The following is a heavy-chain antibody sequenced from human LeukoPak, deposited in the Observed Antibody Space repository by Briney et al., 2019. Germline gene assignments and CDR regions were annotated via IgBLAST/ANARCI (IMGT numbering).Heavy chain of an antibody. CDR2: INHSGST. J-gene: IGHJ4*02. CDR1: GGSFSGYY. Sequence: PSETLSLTCAVYGGSFSGYYWSWIRQPPGKGLEWIGEINHSGSTNYNPSLKSRVTISVDTSKNQFSLKLSSVTAADTAVYYCARGPRITIFGVAYFDYWGQGTLVTVSS. CDR3: ARGPRITIFGVAYFDY. D-gene: IGHD3-3*01. V-gene: IGHV4-34*01.